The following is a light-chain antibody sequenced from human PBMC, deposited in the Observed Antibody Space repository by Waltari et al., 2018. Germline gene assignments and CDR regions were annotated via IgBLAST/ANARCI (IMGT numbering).Light chain of an antibody. CDR3: SSYTSSSTWV. Sequence: ISCTGTSSDVGSYNRVSWYQQPPDTAPKLIIYEVSDRPSGVPDRFSGSKSANTAFLTISGLQAEDEADYFCSSYTSSSTWVFGTGTKVTVL. CDR1: SSDVGSYNR. J-gene: IGLJ1*01. CDR2: EVS. V-gene: IGLV2-18*02.